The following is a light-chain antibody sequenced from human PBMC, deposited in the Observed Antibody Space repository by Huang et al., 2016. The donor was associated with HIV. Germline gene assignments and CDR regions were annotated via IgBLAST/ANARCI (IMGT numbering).Light chain of an antibody. J-gene: IGKJ2*01. Sequence: EIALTQSPGTLSLSPGEWATLSCRASQSINNNDLAWFQQKPGQPPRLLIYVASSRATGVPDRFTGSGSGTDFNLTISRLETEDFAMYFCQHYGTSPQTFGQGTKLEIK. CDR3: QHYGTSPQT. CDR1: QSINNND. CDR2: VAS. V-gene: IGKV3-20*01.